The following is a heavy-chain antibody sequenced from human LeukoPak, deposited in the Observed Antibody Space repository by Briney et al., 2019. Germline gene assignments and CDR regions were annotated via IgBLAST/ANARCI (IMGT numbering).Heavy chain of an antibody. Sequence: SQTLSLTCTVSGGSLSSGGYYWSWIRQPPGKGLEWIGYIYHSGSTYYNPSLKSRVTISVDRSKNQFSLKLSSVTAAGTAVYYCASLMGGYCSGGSCPAYFDYWGQGTLVTVSS. V-gene: IGHV4-30-2*01. CDR3: ASLMGGYCSGGSCPAYFDY. J-gene: IGHJ4*02. CDR2: IYHSGST. D-gene: IGHD2-15*01. CDR1: GGSLSSGGYY.